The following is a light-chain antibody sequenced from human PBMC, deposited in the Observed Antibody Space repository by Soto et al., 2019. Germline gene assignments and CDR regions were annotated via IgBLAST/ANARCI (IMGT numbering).Light chain of an antibody. Sequence: QSALTQPPSASGSPGQSVTISCTGTSSDVGGYNYVSWYQQHPGKAPKLIISEVTKWPAGVPNRFSGSKSGNTATLTVSGLQAEDEADYHCRSFGSRNNWVFGGGTKLTVL. CDR3: RSFGSRNNWV. J-gene: IGLJ2*01. CDR2: EVT. V-gene: IGLV2-8*01. CDR1: SSDVGGYNY.